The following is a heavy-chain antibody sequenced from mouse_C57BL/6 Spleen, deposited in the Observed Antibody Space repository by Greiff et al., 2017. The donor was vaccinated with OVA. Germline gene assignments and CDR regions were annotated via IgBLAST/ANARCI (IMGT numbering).Heavy chain of an antibody. CDR3: AISYDYGYFDV. J-gene: IGHJ1*03. D-gene: IGHD2-4*01. V-gene: IGHV1-69*01. Sequence: VQLQQPGAELVMPGASVKLSCKASGYTFTSYWMHWVKQRPGQGLEWIGEIDPSDSYTNYNQKFKGKSTLTVDKSSSTAYMQLSSLTSEDSAVYYCAISYDYGYFDVWGTGTTVTVSS. CDR1: GYTFTSYW. CDR2: IDPSDSYT.